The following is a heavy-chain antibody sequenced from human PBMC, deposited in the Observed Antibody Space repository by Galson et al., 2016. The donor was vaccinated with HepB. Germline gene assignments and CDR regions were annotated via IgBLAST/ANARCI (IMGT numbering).Heavy chain of an antibody. J-gene: IGHJ4*02. Sequence: QSGAEVKKPGESLKILCKASGYTFTSFWISWVRQMPGKGLEWMGVIYTGDSKTVYSPSFEGQVTISVGKFTTSAYLTWKDLKASDTAMYYCARGRNLLGSGSFGLWGQGTLLAGS. CDR1: GYTFTSFW. D-gene: IGHD3-10*01. CDR2: IYTGDSKT. V-gene: IGHV5-51*03. CDR3: ARGRNLLGSGSFGL.